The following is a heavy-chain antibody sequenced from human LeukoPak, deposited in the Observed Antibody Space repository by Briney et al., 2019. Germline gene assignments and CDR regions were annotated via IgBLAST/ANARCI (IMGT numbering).Heavy chain of an antibody. CDR1: GYTFTGYD. CDR3: ARTSCGGDCYEDYYYYYYMDV. J-gene: IGHJ6*03. V-gene: IGHV1-8*01. D-gene: IGHD2-21*02. Sequence: ASVKVSCKASGYTFTGYDINWVRQATGQGLEWMGWMNPNSGNTGYAQKFQGRVTITADKSTSTAYMELSSLRSEDTAVYYCARTSCGGDCYEDYYYYYYMDVWGKGTTVTVSS. CDR2: MNPNSGNT.